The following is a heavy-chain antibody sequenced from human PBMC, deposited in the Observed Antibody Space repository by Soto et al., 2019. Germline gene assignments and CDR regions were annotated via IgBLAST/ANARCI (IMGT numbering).Heavy chain of an antibody. CDR1: GYIFTAYS. CDR2: VTPSGVSA. J-gene: IGHJ1*01. Sequence: QVQLVQSGAEVKKPGASAKVSCKTSGYIFTAYSIHWVRQAPGQVLQWMGVVTPSGVSAHYTQGFESRFTLTRDTSTSTFYMELSRVRSEDTAVYYCAREENCRGGTCYSEYFHHWGQGTLVT. D-gene: IGHD2-15*01. CDR3: AREENCRGGTCYSEYFHH. V-gene: IGHV1-46*01.